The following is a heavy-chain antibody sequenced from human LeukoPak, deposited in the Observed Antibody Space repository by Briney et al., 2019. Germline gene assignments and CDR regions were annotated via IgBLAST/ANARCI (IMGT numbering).Heavy chain of an antibody. D-gene: IGHD2-21*02. CDR3: ARVAYYRVTADQITDAFDV. J-gene: IGHJ3*01. V-gene: IGHV3-66*01. CDR1: GFTVSSHY. Sequence: GGSLRLSCAASGFTVSSHYMNWVRQAPGKGLQWVSILYGDGTTYYADSVKGRFTISRDNSRSTLYLQMNSLRAEDTAVYFCARVAYYRVTADQITDAFDVWGRGTAVSVSS. CDR2: LYGDGTT.